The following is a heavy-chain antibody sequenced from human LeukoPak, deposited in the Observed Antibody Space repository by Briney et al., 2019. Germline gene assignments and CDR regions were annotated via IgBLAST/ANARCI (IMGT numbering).Heavy chain of an antibody. Sequence: ASVKVSCKASGYTFTSYYMHWVRQAPGQGLEWMGIVNPSGGSTSYAQKFQGRVTMTRDTSTSTVYMELRSLRSEDTAVYYCARGHEYYYGSGSYYPGGCDYWGQGTLVTVSS. V-gene: IGHV1-46*01. CDR3: ARGHEYYYGSGSYYPGGCDY. D-gene: IGHD3-10*01. CDR1: GYTFTSYY. J-gene: IGHJ4*02. CDR2: VNPSGGST.